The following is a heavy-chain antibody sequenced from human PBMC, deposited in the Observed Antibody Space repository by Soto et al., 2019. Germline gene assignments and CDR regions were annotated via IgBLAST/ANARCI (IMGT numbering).Heavy chain of an antibody. Sequence: AAVKVSCKASGGTFSSYAISWVRQAPGQGXEWMGGIIPIFGTANYAQKFQGRVTITADESTSTAYMELSSLRSEDTAVYYCERGTLGYGSSPNCRGWNYYYYGMDVWGQGPTVTVSS. CDR3: ERGTLGYGSSPNCRGWNYYYYGMDV. D-gene: IGHD2-2*01. CDR2: IIPIFGTA. CDR1: GGTFSSYA. V-gene: IGHV1-69*13. J-gene: IGHJ6*02.